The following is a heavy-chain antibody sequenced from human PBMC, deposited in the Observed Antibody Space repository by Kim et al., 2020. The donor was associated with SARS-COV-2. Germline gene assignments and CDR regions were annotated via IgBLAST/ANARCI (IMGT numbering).Heavy chain of an antibody. J-gene: IGHJ5*02. CDR1: GFTFSSYA. CDR3: ATLGEDCSSTSCYTNWFDP. Sequence: GGSLRLSCAASGFTFSSYAMSWVRQAPGKGLEWVSVIYSGGSSTYYADSVKGRFTISRDNSKNTLYLQMNSLRAEDTAVYYCATLGEDCSSTSCYTNWFDPWGQGTLVTVSS. CDR2: IYSGGSST. V-gene: IGHV3-23*03. D-gene: IGHD2-2*01.